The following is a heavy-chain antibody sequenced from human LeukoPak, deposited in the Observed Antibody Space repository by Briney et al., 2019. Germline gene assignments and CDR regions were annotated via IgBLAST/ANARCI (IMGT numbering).Heavy chain of an antibody. CDR2: INHSGST. D-gene: IGHD2-15*01. J-gene: IGHJ4*02. CDR1: GGSFSGYY. Sequence: PSETLSLTCAVYGGSFSGYYWSWIRQPPGKGLEWIGEINHSGSTNYNPSLKSRVTISVDTSKNQFSLKLSSVTAADTAVYYCARGRVAAGYSDYRGQGTLVTVSS. V-gene: IGHV4-34*01. CDR3: ARGRVAAGYSDY.